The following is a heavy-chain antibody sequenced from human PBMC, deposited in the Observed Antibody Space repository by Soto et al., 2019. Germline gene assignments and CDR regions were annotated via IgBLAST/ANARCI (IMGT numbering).Heavy chain of an antibody. CDR1: GYTFTSYG. J-gene: IGHJ4*02. CDR3: ARDPPFGWELGRGAGHSWDGDY. V-gene: IGHV1-18*01. Sequence: QVQLVQSGAEVKKPGASVKVSCKASGYTFTSYGISWVRQAPGQGLEWMGWISAYNGNTNYAQKLQGRVTMTTDTSTSTAYMELRSLRSDDTAVYYCARDPPFGWELGRGAGHSWDGDYWGQGTLVTVSS. CDR2: ISAYNGNT. D-gene: IGHD1-26*01.